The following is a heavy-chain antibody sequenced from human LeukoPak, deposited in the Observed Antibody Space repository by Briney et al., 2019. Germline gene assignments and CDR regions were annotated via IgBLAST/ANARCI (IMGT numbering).Heavy chain of an antibody. V-gene: IGHV4-31*03. CDR1: GRSISSGGYY. CDR3: ARDRLLYADYYHGMDV. D-gene: IGHD2-8*01. Sequence: SESLSLTCTVSGRSISSGGYYWGWIRQHPGKGLEWFGYIYYSGSTYYNPSLKSRVTISVDTSKNQFSLKLSSVTAADTAVYYCARDRLLYADYYHGMDVWGKGTTVTVSS. J-gene: IGHJ6*04. CDR2: IYYSGST.